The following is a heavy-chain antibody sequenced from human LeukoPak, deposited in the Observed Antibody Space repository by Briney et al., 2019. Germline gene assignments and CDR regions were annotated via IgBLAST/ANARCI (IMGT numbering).Heavy chain of an antibody. V-gene: IGHV1-2*02. J-gene: IGHJ6*03. CDR3: ARDDGGSYYEEYYYYYYMDV. D-gene: IGHD1-26*01. Sequence: ASVKVSCKASGYTFTGYYMHWVRQAPGQGLEWMGWINPNSGGTNYAQKFQGRVTMTRDTSISTAYMELSRLRSEDTAVYYCARDDGGSYYEEYYYYYYMDVWGKGTTVTVSS. CDR1: GYTFTGYY. CDR2: INPNSGGT.